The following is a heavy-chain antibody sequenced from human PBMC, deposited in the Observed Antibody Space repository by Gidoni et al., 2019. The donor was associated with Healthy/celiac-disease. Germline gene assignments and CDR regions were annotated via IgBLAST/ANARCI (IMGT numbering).Heavy chain of an antibody. J-gene: IGHJ6*02. D-gene: IGHD5-12*01. CDR2: ISWISGSI. CDR1: GFSFADYA. Sequence: EVQLVESGGGLVQPGRSLRLSCASSGFSFADYAMHWVRQAPGKGLEWVSGISWISGSIGYADSVKGRFTISRDNAKNSLYLQMNSLRAEDTALYYCAKANAVAYYYYGMDVWGQGTTVTVSS. V-gene: IGHV3-9*01. CDR3: AKANAVAYYYYGMDV.